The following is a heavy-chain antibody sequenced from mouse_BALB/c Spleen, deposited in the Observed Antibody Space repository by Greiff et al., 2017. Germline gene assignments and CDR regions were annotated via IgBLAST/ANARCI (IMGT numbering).Heavy chain of an antibody. CDR1: GFAFSSYD. Sequence: EVQLQESGGGLVKPGGSLKLSCAASGFAFSSYDMSWVRQTPEKRLEWVAYISSGGGSTYYPDTVKGRFTISRDNAKNTLYLQMSSLKSEDTAMYYCARPGTGYAMDYWGQGTSVTVSS. V-gene: IGHV5-12-1*01. D-gene: IGHD4-1*01. CDR2: ISSGGGST. J-gene: IGHJ4*01. CDR3: ARPGTGYAMDY.